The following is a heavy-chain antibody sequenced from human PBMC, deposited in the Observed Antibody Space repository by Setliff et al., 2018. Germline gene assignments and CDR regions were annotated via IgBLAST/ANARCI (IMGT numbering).Heavy chain of an antibody. CDR1: GGSIRSYY. CDR2: IFYSGSS. Sequence: PSETLSLTCTVSGGSIRSYYWSWIRQPPGKGLEWIGYIFYSGSSNYNPSLQSRVSISVDTSKNQLSLKLDSLTAADTAVYFCARLPRTVTHFDYWGQGALVTVS. J-gene: IGHJ4*02. D-gene: IGHD4-17*01. CDR3: ARLPRTVTHFDY. V-gene: IGHV4-59*01.